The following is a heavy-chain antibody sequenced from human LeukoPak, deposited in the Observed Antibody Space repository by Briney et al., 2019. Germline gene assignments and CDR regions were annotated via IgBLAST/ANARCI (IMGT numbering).Heavy chain of an antibody. CDR1: GSSFTSYW. CDR2: IYPGDSDT. CDR3: ARLRSSSIVNY. Sequence: GESLKISCKGSGSSFTSYWIGWVRPMPGKGLELMGIIYPGDSDTRYSPSFQGQVTISTDKSISTAYLQWSSQKASDTAMYYCARLRSSSIVNYWGQRTLVTVSS. V-gene: IGHV5-51*01. J-gene: IGHJ4*02. D-gene: IGHD6-13*01.